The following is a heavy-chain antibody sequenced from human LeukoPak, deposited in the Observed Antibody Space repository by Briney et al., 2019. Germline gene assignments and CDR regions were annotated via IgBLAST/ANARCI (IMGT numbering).Heavy chain of an antibody. Sequence: PSETLSLTCTVSGDSISSYYWSWIRQLPGKGLEWIANIHYSGTTNYNPSLKSRVTISIDTSKNQFSLRLSSVTATDTAVYYCVKAAPGPHDAFDIWGQGTMVTVSS. D-gene: IGHD6-13*01. V-gene: IGHV4-59*08. J-gene: IGHJ3*02. CDR2: IHYSGTT. CDR1: GDSISSYY. CDR3: VKAAPGPHDAFDI.